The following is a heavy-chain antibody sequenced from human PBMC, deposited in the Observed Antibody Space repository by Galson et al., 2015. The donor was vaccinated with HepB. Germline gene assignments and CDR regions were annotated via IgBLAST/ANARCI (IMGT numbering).Heavy chain of an antibody. V-gene: IGHV3-15*01. CDR3: TTDRPRDYNMGFDN. J-gene: IGHJ4*02. CDR1: GFSFTNAW. D-gene: IGHD4-11*01. CDR2: IKRKSDNGTT. Sequence: SLRLSCAASGFSFTNAWINWVRQTPGKGLEWVGRIKRKSDNGTTDYAAPVKGRFTISRDDSKKKLYLQMNSLKTEDTAVYYCTTDRPRDYNMGFDNWGQGTLVTASS.